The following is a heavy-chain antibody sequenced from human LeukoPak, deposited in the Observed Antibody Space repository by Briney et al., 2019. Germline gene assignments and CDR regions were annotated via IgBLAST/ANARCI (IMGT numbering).Heavy chain of an antibody. V-gene: IGHV1-69*04. D-gene: IGHD4-23*01. CDR3: ARDGTVGYYYGMDV. Sequence: SVKVSCKASGGTFSSYAISWVRQAPGQELEWMGRIIPILGIANYAQKFQGRVTITADKSTSTAYMELSSLRSEDTAVYYCARDGTVGYYYGMDVWGQGTTVTVSS. CDR1: GGTFSSYA. CDR2: IIPILGIA. J-gene: IGHJ6*02.